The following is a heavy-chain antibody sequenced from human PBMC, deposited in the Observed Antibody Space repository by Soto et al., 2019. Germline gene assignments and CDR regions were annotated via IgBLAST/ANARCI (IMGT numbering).Heavy chain of an antibody. CDR3: ARGKQERGVPDVMDV. CDR2: IIPIFGKA. Sequence: QVQLVQSGAEVKKPGSSMKVSCKTSGGTFSTFPINWVRQAPGQGLEWMGGIIPIFGKANYGRKFQGRVTITADESTNTAYMELTSLRSEDTAVYFCARGKQERGVPDVMDVWGQGTTVTVS. V-gene: IGHV1-69*01. D-gene: IGHD1-26*01. CDR1: GGTFSTFP. J-gene: IGHJ6*02.